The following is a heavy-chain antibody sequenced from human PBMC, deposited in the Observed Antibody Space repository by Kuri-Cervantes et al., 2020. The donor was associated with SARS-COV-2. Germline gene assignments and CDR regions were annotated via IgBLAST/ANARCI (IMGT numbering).Heavy chain of an antibody. CDR2: IYYSGST. CDR3: AREGGADIVGHEYFQH. D-gene: IGHD2-21*01. V-gene: IGHV4-38-2*02. J-gene: IGHJ1*01. Sequence: GSLRLSCAVSGYSISSSYYWGWIRQPPGKGLEWIGSIYYSGSTYYNPSLKSRVTISVDTSKNQFSLKLSSVTAADTAVYYCAREGGADIVGHEYFQHWGQGTLVTVSS. CDR1: GYSISSSYY.